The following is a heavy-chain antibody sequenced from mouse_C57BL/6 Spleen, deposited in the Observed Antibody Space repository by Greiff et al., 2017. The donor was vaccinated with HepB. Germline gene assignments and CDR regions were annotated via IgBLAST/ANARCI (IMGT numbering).Heavy chain of an antibody. CDR2: ISSGSSTI. D-gene: IGHD1-1*01. Sequence: EVKLVESGGGLVKPGGSLKLSCAASGFTFSDYGMHWVRQAPEKGLEWVAYISSGSSTIYYADTVKGRFTISRDNAKNNLFLQMTSLRSEDTAMYYCARPNYGSSFAYWGQGTLVTVSA. CDR1: GFTFSDYG. V-gene: IGHV5-17*01. CDR3: ARPNYGSSFAY. J-gene: IGHJ3*01.